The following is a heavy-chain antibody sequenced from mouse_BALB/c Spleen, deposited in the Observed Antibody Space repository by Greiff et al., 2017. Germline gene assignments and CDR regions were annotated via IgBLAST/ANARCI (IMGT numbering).Heavy chain of an antibody. CDR3: ARDDGYYYFDY. CDR2: INPYNGDT. D-gene: IGHD2-3*01. J-gene: IGHJ2*01. CDR1: GYSFTGYF. V-gene: IGHV1-20*02. Sequence: EVQLQQSGPELVKPGASVKISCKASGYSFTGYFMNWVMQSHGKSLEWIGRINPYNGDTFYNQKFKGKATLTVVKSSSTAHMELRSLASEDSAVYYCARDDGYYYFDYWGQGTTLTVSS.